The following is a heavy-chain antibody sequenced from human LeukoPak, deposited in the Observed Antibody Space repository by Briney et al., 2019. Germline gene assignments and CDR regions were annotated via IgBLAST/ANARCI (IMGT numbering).Heavy chain of an antibody. Sequence: PSETLSLTCTVSGGSISSYYWSWIRQPPGKGLEWIGYIYYSGSTNYNPSLKSRVTISVDTSKNQFSLKLSSVTAADTAVYYCAIEDSSGYSEVAFDIWGQGTMVTVSS. J-gene: IGHJ3*02. CDR3: AIEDSSGYSEVAFDI. CDR1: GGSISSYY. D-gene: IGHD3-22*01. V-gene: IGHV4-59*01. CDR2: IYYSGST.